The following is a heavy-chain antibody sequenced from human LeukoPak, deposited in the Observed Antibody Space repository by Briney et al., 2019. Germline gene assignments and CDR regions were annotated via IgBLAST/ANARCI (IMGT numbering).Heavy chain of an antibody. J-gene: IGHJ4*02. CDR1: GFTFSRFW. CDR2: IKQDGSEK. Sequence: GGSLRLSCAASGFTFSRFWMSWVRQAPGKGLEWVANIKQDGSEKYYVDSVKGRFTISRDNAKNSLYLQMNSLRAEDTAVFYCARDGTYTDYDHDFDIWGQGTLVTVSS. CDR3: ARDGTYTDYDHDFDI. V-gene: IGHV3-7*04. D-gene: IGHD5-12*01.